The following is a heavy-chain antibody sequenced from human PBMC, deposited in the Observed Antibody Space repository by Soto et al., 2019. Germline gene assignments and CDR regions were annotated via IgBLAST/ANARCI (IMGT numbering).Heavy chain of an antibody. V-gene: IGHV3-33*01. J-gene: IGHJ4*02. D-gene: IGHD6-6*01. CDR1: GFTFSSYG. Sequence: QVQLVESGGGVVQPGRSLRLSCAASGFTFSSYGMHWVRQAPGKGLEWVAVIWYDGSNKYYADSVKGRFTISRDNSKNTLYLQTYCLRAEDTAVYHCAIDKLGYFDHWGQGTLVTVSS. CDR2: IWYDGSNK. CDR3: AIDKLGYFDH.